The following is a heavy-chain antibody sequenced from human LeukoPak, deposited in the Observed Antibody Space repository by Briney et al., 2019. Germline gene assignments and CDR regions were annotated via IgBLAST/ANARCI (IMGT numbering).Heavy chain of an antibody. CDR3: ARAGYCSSTSCYTIGDYYYYMDV. V-gene: IGHV1-69*05. CDR2: IIPIFGTA. Sequence: SVKVSCKASGGTFSSYAISWVRQAPGQGLDWMGGIIPIFGTANYAQKFQGRVTITTDEFTSTAYMELISLRSEDTAVYYCARAGYCSSTSCYTIGDYYYYMDVWGKGTTVTVSS. J-gene: IGHJ6*03. D-gene: IGHD2-2*02. CDR1: GGTFSSYA.